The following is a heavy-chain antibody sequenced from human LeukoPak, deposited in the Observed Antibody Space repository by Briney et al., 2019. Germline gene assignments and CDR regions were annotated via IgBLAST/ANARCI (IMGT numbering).Heavy chain of an antibody. Sequence: SQTLSLTCTVSGGSISSGSYCWSWIRQPAGKGLEWIGHIHTSGNTNYNSSLKSRVTISVDTSKNQFALKLSSVTAADTAVYYCARDPGIMVRGSRRGYDGNHYYMDVWGKGTTVTISS. D-gene: IGHD3-10*01. CDR2: IHTSGNT. CDR1: GGSISSGSYC. V-gene: IGHV4-61*09. J-gene: IGHJ6*03. CDR3: ARDPGIMVRGSRRGYDGNHYYMDV.